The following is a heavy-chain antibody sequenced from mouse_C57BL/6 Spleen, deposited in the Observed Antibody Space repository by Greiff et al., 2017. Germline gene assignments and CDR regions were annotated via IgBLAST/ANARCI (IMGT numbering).Heavy chain of an antibody. CDR3: ARFIRDAWFAY. J-gene: IGHJ3*01. CDR1: GYTFTSYW. Sequence: QVQLKQPGAELVKPGASVKLSCKASGYTFTSYWMHWVKQRPGRGLEWIGRIDPNSGGTKYNEKFKSKATLTVDKPSSTAYMQLSSLTSEDSAVYYCARFIRDAWFAYWGQGTLVTVSA. CDR2: IDPNSGGT. D-gene: IGHD1-1*01. V-gene: IGHV1-72*01.